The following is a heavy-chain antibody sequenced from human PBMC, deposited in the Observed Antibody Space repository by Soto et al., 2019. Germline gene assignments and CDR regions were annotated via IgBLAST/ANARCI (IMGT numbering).Heavy chain of an antibody. CDR1: GFPFGESG. V-gene: IGHV3-23*01. CDR3: AKEDTSSGSLDY. J-gene: IGHJ4*02. CDR2: ISDSGATT. Sequence: PGGSLRLSCAASGFPFGESGMSWVRQAPGKGLEWVSGISDSGATTYYADSVRGRFTISRDNSKNTLYLQMKSLRAEDSASYYCAKEDTSSGSLDYWGQGALVTVSS. D-gene: IGHD6-19*01.